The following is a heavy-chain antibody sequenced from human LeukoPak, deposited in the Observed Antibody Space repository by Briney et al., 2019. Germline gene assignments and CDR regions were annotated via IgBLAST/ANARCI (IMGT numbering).Heavy chain of an antibody. J-gene: IGHJ4*02. Sequence: SSETLSLTCTVSGGSISSGGYYWSWIRQPPGKGLEWIGYIYHSGSTYYNPSLKSRVTISVDRSRNQFSLKLSSVTAADTAVYYCALKYSSSWGFDYWGQGTLVTVSS. CDR3: ALKYSSSWGFDY. CDR1: GGSISSGGYY. D-gene: IGHD6-13*01. V-gene: IGHV4-30-2*01. CDR2: IYHSGST.